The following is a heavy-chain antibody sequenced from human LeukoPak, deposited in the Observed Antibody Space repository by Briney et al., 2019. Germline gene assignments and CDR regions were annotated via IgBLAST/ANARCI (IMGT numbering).Heavy chain of an antibody. CDR1: GFTFSSYA. CDR2: ISGSGGST. V-gene: IGHV3-23*01. Sequence: GGSLRLSCAASGFTFSSYAMSWVRQAPGKGLEWVSAISGSGGSTYYADSVKGRFTISRDNSKNTLYLQMNSLRAEDTAVYYCAKGTMIVVVFFVVIDYWGQGTLVTVSS. J-gene: IGHJ4*02. CDR3: AKGTMIVVVFFVVIDY. D-gene: IGHD3-22*01.